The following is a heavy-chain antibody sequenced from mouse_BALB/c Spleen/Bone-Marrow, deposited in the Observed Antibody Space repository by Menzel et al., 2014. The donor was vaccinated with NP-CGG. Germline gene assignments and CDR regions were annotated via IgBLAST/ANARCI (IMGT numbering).Heavy chain of an antibody. D-gene: IGHD3-3*01. CDR3: ARRAGAY. V-gene: IGHV5-12-2*01. CDR1: GFTFSSYT. J-gene: IGHJ3*01. CDR2: ISNGGGST. Sequence: EVNVVESGGGLVQPGGSLKLSCAASGFTFSSYTMSWVRQTPEKRLEWVAYISNGGGSTYYPDTVKGRFTISRDNAKNTLCLQMSSRKSEDTAMYYCARRAGAYWGQGTLVTVSA.